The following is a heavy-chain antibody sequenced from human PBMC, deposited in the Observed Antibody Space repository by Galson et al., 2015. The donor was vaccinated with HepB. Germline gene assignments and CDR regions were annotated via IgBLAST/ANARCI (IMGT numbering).Heavy chain of an antibody. D-gene: IGHD1-7*01. J-gene: IGHJ6*02. CDR1: GYTYINYG. V-gene: IGHV1-18*01. Sequence: SVKVSCKASGYTYINYGISWVRQAPGQGLEWMGWIGCYNGNTNYPQKSQGRVTLTTDTPTSTVYMEVRSLRSDDTAVYFCARDATGNTYYGLDVWGQGTTVTVSS. CDR2: IGCYNGNT. CDR3: ARDATGNTYYGLDV.